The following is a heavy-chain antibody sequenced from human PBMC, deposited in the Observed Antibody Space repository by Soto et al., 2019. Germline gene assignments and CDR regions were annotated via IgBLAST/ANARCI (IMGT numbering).Heavy chain of an antibody. D-gene: IGHD4-17*01. J-gene: IGHJ4*02. CDR2: IYSSGST. V-gene: IGHV4-4*09. CDR1: GGSIGNSY. Sequence: PSETLSLTCTVSGGSIGNSYWSWIRQPPGKGLEWIGYIYSSGSTNYNPSLESRVIISVDTSKNQFSLNLSSVTATDTAIYYCARRKGGDYGHYFVYWGQGTLVTVSS. CDR3: ARRKGGDYGHYFVY.